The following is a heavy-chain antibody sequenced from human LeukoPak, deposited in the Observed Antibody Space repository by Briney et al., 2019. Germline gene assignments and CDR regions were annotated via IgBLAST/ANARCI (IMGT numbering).Heavy chain of an antibody. D-gene: IGHD3-10*01. CDR1: GFTFSSYG. J-gene: IGHJ5*02. V-gene: IGHV3-23*01. CDR2: ISGSGGST. Sequence: PGGSLRLSCAASGFTFSSYGMSWVRQAPGKGLEWVSAISGSGGSTYYADSVKGRFTISRDNSKNTLYLQMNSLRAEDTAVYYCAKYITMVRGVIAPNWFDPWGQGTLVTVSS. CDR3: AKYITMVRGVIAPNWFDP.